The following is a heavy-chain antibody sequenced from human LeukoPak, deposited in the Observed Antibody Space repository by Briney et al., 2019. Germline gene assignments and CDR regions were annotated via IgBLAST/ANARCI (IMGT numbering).Heavy chain of an antibody. J-gene: IGHJ5*02. CDR3: ARDRRFLEWLFGWFDP. V-gene: IGHV1-18*01. Sequence: RASVKVSCKASGYTFTSYGISWVRQAPGQGLEWMGWISAYNGNTNYAQKLQGRVTMTTDTSTSAAYMELRSLRSDDTAVYYCARDRRFLEWLFGWFDPWGQGTLVTVSS. CDR2: ISAYNGNT. CDR1: GYTFTSYG. D-gene: IGHD3-3*01.